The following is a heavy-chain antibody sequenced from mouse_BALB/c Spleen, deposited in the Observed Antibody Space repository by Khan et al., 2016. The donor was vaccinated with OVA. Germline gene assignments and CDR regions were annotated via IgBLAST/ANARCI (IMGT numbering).Heavy chain of an antibody. V-gene: IGHV5-6*01. CDR3: ASHLTGSFAF. Sequence: EVQLVESGGDLVKPGGSLKLSCAASGFTFSSYSLSWVRQIPDKRLEWVATMISGGDYTYYPDGVKGRFTISRDNAKNTLYLQMSSLKSEDTAMYYCASHLTGSFAFWGQGTLVTVSA. D-gene: IGHD4-1*01. J-gene: IGHJ3*01. CDR1: GFTFSSYS. CDR2: MISGGDYT.